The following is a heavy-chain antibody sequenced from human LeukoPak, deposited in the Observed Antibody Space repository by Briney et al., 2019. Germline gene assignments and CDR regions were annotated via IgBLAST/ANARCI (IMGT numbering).Heavy chain of an antibody. CDR1: GGSISSSSYY. Sequence: NPSETLSLTCTVSGGSISSSSYYWGWIRQPPGKGLEWIGSIYYSGSTYYNPSLKSRVTISVDTSKNQFSLKLSSVTAADTAVYYCARAVAAGYWFDPWGQGTLVTVSS. D-gene: IGHD6-13*01. V-gene: IGHV4-39*07. J-gene: IGHJ5*02. CDR2: IYYSGST. CDR3: ARAVAAGYWFDP.